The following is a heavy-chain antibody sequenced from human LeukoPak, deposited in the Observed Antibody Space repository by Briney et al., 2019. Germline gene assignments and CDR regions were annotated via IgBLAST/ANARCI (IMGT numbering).Heavy chain of an antibody. CDR2: VNNDGTST. Sequence: GGSLRLSCAASGFSFTTYWMHWVRQVPGKGLMWVSHVNNDGTSTSYADSVKGRFTISRDNAKNSLYLQMNSLRAEDTAVYYCASSFGYCSGGSCPWGQGTLVTVSS. V-gene: IGHV3-74*01. CDR1: GFSFTTYW. CDR3: ASSFGYCSGGSCP. D-gene: IGHD2-15*01. J-gene: IGHJ5*02.